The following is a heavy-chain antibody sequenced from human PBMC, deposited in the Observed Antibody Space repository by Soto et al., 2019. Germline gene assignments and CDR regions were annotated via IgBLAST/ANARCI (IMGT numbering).Heavy chain of an antibody. V-gene: IGHV3-23*01. CDR1: GFTFSNYA. D-gene: IGHD6-19*01. J-gene: IGHJ3*01. Sequence: LRVSCAASGFTFSNYAMNWVRQAPGKGLECVSVISGSGGSAYYADSVQGRFTISRDNSKNTLYMQMNSLRDEDTAIYYCVREGSGWNSRCSFDFWGRGTMVTV. CDR2: ISGSGGSA. CDR3: VREGSGWNSRCSFDF.